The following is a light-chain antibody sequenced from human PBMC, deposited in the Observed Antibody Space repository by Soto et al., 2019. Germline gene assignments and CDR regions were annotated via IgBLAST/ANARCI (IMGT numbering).Light chain of an antibody. V-gene: IGKV1-12*01. CDR3: QQANSFPHT. J-gene: IGKJ2*01. CDR2: LAS. Sequence: DIQMTQSPSSVSASVGDRVSISCRASQGIRAWLAWYQQKPGKAPKLLIYLASTLQTGVPARFSGSGSGTDFTLTISSVQPEDFATYFCQQANSFPHTFGQGTKLEIK. CDR1: QGIRAW.